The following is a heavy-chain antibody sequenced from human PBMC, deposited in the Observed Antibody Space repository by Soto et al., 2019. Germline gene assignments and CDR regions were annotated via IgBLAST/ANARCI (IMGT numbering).Heavy chain of an antibody. V-gene: IGHV1-18*01. J-gene: IGHJ4*02. Sequence: GASVKVSCKASGYTFTSYGISWVRQAPGQGLEWMGWISAYNGNTNYAQKLQGRVTMTTDTSTSTAYMELRSLRSDDTAVYYCARDCSSTSCPFPFDYWGQGTLVTVS. D-gene: IGHD2-2*01. CDR3: ARDCSSTSCPFPFDY. CDR2: ISAYNGNT. CDR1: GYTFTSYG.